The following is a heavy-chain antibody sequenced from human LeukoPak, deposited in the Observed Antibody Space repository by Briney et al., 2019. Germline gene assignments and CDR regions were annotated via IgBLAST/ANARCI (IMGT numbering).Heavy chain of an antibody. CDR3: ASGYDRSGKHAFDI. D-gene: IGHD3-22*01. CDR2: ISPYNGDT. Sequence: ASVKVSCKASGYTFTNYGISWVRQAPGQGLEWMGWISPYNGDTNYAQKLQGRVTMTTDTSTSTAYMELRSLRSDDTAVYYCASGYDRSGKHAFDIWGQGTMVTVSS. V-gene: IGHV1-18*01. J-gene: IGHJ3*02. CDR1: GYTFTNYG.